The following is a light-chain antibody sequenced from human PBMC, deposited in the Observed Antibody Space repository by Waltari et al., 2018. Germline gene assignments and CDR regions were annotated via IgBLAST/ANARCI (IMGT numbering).Light chain of an antibody. Sequence: QSALTQPRSVSGSPGQSVTISCTGTSSDVGRYNYVSWHQHHPGKAPNLLIYNVNKRPSGVLDRLSGSKSGNTASLTISGLRAEYEADYYCCSFAGTFWVFGGGTKVTVL. CDR2: NVN. CDR3: CSFAGTFWV. V-gene: IGLV2-11*01. CDR1: SSDVGRYNY. J-gene: IGLJ3*02.